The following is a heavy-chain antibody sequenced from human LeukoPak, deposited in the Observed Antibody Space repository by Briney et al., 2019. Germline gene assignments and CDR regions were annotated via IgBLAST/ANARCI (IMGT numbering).Heavy chain of an antibody. D-gene: IGHD5-12*01. CDR1: ESSVSSYA. CDR3: ARGRDSGYDVLDEAFDI. J-gene: IGHJ3*02. CDR2: IIPIFGTA. V-gene: IGHV1-69*01. Sequence: SLGKASCKASESSVSSYAISCVRQAPGRGLECKGGIIPIFGTANYAQKFQGRVTITADESTSTAYMEQSSLRSEDTAVYYGARGRDSGYDVLDEAFDIWGQGPMLTVS.